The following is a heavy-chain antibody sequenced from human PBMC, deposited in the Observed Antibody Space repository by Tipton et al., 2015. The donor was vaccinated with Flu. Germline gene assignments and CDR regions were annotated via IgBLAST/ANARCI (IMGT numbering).Heavy chain of an antibody. Sequence: SLRLSCAASGFSFSVYWMSWVRQAPGKGLEWVAIIKGDGSQKFYVDSVRGRFIISRDNAENSVSLQMNNPRADDTAVYYCARDRRDTVYGGMDVWGQGTTVTVSS. CDR1: GFSFSVYW. J-gene: IGHJ6*02. D-gene: IGHD5/OR15-5a*01. CDR3: ARDRRDTVYGGMDV. V-gene: IGHV3-7*01. CDR2: IKGDGSQK.